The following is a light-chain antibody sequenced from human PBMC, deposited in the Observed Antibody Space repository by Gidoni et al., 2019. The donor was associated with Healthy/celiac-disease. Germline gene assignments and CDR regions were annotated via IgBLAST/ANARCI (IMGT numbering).Light chain of an antibody. V-gene: IGKV3-11*01. CDR1: QSVSSY. CDR3: QQRSNWPFLT. Sequence: DIVLTQSPAPLSLSPGERATLSCRASQSVSSYLAWYQQKPGQAPRLLIYDASNRATGIPARFSGSGSGTDFTLTISSLEPEDFAVYYCQQRSNWPFLTFGGGTKVEIK. J-gene: IGKJ4*01. CDR2: DAS.